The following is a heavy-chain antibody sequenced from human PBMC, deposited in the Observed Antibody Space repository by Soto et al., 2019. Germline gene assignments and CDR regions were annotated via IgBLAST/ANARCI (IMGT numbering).Heavy chain of an antibody. Sequence: QVHLVESGGGVVQPGRSLRLSCAASGFTFSSYAMVWVRQAPGRGLEWVAVIAYDGSYKYYADSVKGLFTISRDNSKNTLNLEMNSLRSEDTAVFHCAREVYRNGADAFDIWGQGTMVTVSS. V-gene: IGHV3-30-3*01. D-gene: IGHD5-18*01. J-gene: IGHJ3*02. CDR2: IAYDGSYK. CDR3: AREVYRNGADAFDI. CDR1: GFTFSSYA.